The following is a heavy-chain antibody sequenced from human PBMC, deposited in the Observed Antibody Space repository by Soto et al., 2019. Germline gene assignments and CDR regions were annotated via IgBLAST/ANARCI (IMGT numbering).Heavy chain of an antibody. CDR2: INPSGGST. J-gene: IGHJ3*02. Sequence: ASVKVSCKASGYTFTGYYMHWVRQAPGQGLEWMGIINPSGGSTSYAQKFQGRVTMTRDTSTSTVYMELSSLRSEDTAVYYCARVGSSGWYMNAFDIWGQGTMVTVSS. CDR1: GYTFTGYY. V-gene: IGHV1-46*03. D-gene: IGHD6-19*01. CDR3: ARVGSSGWYMNAFDI.